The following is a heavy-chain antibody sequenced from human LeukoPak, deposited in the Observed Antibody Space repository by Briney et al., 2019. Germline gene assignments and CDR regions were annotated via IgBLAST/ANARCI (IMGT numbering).Heavy chain of an antibody. V-gene: IGHV3-21*01. Sequence: GGSLRLSCAASGFTFSSYSMNWVRQAPEKGLEWVSSISSSSSYIYYADSVKGRFTISRDNAKNSLYLQMNSLRAEDTAVYYCAGGGIAAAGIIEDYWGQGTLVTVSS. D-gene: IGHD6-13*01. J-gene: IGHJ4*02. CDR2: ISSSSSYI. CDR3: AGGGIAAAGIIEDY. CDR1: GFTFSSYS.